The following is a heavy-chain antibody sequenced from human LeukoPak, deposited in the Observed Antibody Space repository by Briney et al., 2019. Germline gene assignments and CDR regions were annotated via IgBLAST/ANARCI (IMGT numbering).Heavy chain of an antibody. CDR2: INPSGGST. J-gene: IGHJ6*04. V-gene: IGHV1-46*01. D-gene: IGHD3-3*01. Sequence: ASVKVSCKASGYTLTSYYMHWVRQAPGQGLEWMGIINPSGGSTSYAQKFQGRVTMTRDTSTSTVYMELSSLRSDDTAVYYCARGLRFLPHLDVWGKGTTVTVSS. CDR1: GYTLTSYY. CDR3: ARGLRFLPHLDV.